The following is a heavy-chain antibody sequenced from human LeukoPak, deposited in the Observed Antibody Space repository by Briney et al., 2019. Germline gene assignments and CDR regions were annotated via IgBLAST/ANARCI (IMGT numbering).Heavy chain of an antibody. CDR1: GFTFSSHA. CDR3: ARNPAAGTLDY. V-gene: IGHV3-30-3*01. Sequence: GGSLRLSCAASGFTFSSHAMHWVRQAPGKGLEWVAVISYDGSNKYYADSVKGRFTISRDNSKNTLYVQMNSLRDEDTAMYYCARNPAAGTLDYWGQGTLVTVSS. D-gene: IGHD6-13*01. CDR2: ISYDGSNK. J-gene: IGHJ4*02.